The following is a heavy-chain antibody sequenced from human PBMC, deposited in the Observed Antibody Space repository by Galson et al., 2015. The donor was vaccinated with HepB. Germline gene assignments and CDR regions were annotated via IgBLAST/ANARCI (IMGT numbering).Heavy chain of an antibody. D-gene: IGHD5-24*01. V-gene: IGHV3-66*01. J-gene: IGHJ5*02. CDR1: GFTVSSNY. CDR2: IYSGGST. CDR3: ARGRDGYNYDWFDP. Sequence: SLRLSCAASGFTVSSNYMSWVRQAPGKGLEWVSVIYSGGSTYYADSVKGRFTISRDNSKNTLYLQMNSLRAEDTAVYYCARGRDGYNYDWFDPWGQGTLVTVSS.